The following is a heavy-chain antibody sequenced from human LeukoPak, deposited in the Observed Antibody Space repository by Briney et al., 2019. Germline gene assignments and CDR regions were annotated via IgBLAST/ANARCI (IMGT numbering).Heavy chain of an antibody. CDR1: GFTFSSYA. J-gene: IGHJ4*02. CDR3: AKWGCSGGSCYPFDY. Sequence: GGSLRLSCAASGFTFSSYAMGWVRQAPGKGLEGVSAISGTGNRTYYADSVKGRFTISRDNSKNTLYLQMNSLRAEDTAVYYCAKWGCSGGSCYPFDYWGQGTLVTVSS. D-gene: IGHD2-15*01. CDR2: ISGTGNRT. V-gene: IGHV3-23*01.